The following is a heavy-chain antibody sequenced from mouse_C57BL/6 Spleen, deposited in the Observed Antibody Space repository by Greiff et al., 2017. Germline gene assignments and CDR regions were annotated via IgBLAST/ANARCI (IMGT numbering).Heavy chain of an antibody. CDR3: ARYGHYCGTSRYYAMDY. Sequence: VQLQQSGPELVKPGASVKISCKSSGYSFTGYYMNWVKQSPEKSLEWIGEINPSTGGTIYNQKFKAKATLTVDKSSSTAFMQLKSLTSEDSAVYSCARYGHYCGTSRYYAMDYWGQGTSVTVST. J-gene: IGHJ4*01. V-gene: IGHV1-42*01. CDR1: GYSFTGYY. CDR2: INPSTGGT. D-gene: IGHD1-1*01.